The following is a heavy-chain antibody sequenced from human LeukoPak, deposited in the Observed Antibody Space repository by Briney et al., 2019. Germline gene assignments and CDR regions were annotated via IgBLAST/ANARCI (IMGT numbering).Heavy chain of an antibody. V-gene: IGHV3-23*01. CDR2: ISGSGGST. CDR1: GFTFGTHA. D-gene: IGHD6-13*01. J-gene: IGHJ4*02. Sequence: GGSLRLSCVASGFTFGTHAMSWVRQAPGKGLEWVSAISGSGGSTYYADSVKGRFTISRDNSKNTLYLQMNSLRAEDTAVYYCAKEGEWGIAVAGTSFDYWGQGTLVTVSS. CDR3: AKEGEWGIAVAGTSFDY.